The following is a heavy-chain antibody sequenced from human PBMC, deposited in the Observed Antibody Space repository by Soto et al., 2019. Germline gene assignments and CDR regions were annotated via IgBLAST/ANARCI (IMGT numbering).Heavy chain of an antibody. CDR3: ARDKGVYGGNSDAFDI. CDR1: GFTFSSYA. J-gene: IGHJ3*02. Sequence: GGSLRLSCAASGFTFSSYAMHWVRQAPGKGLEYVSAISSNGGSTYYANSVKGRFTISRDNYKNTLYLQMGSMRAEDMAVYYCARDKGVYGGNSDAFDIWGQGTMVTVSS. D-gene: IGHD4-17*01. V-gene: IGHV3-64*01. CDR2: ISSNGGST.